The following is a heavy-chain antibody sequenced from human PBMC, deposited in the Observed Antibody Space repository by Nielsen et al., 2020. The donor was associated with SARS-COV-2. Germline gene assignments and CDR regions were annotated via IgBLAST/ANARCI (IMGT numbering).Heavy chain of an antibody. CDR1: GFNFHNYG. Sequence: GESLKISCEASGFNFHNYGMHWVRQAPGKGLEWVAVMSYDGINDYADSVKGRFTISRDNSTNTLYLVMNSLRPDDTAVYYCADLRIPTYNGMDVWGQGTTVTVSS. V-gene: IGHV3-30*03. J-gene: IGHJ6*02. CDR2: MSYDGIND. D-gene: IGHD2-2*02. CDR3: ADLRIPTYNGMDV.